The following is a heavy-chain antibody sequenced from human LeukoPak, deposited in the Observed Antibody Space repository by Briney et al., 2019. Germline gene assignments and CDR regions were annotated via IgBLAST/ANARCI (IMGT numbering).Heavy chain of an antibody. V-gene: IGHV1-18*04. Sequence: ASVKVSCKASGYTFTSYYMHWVRQAPGQGLEWMGWISAYNGNTNYAQKLQGRVTMTTDTSTSTAYMELRSLRSDDTAVYYCARLYYYGSGRPGWFDPWGQGTLVTVSS. J-gene: IGHJ5*02. CDR2: ISAYNGNT. D-gene: IGHD3-10*01. CDR3: ARLYYYGSGRPGWFDP. CDR1: GYTFTSYY.